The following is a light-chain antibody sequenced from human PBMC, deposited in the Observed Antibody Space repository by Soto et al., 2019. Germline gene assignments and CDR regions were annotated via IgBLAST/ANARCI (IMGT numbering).Light chain of an antibody. CDR3: QQYNNWPPYT. CDR2: GAS. J-gene: IGKJ2*01. Sequence: EIVMTQSPATLSVSPGERATLSCRASHSVSSNLAWFQQKPGQAPRLLIYGASTRATGVPARFSGSVSGTEFTLTISGLQSEDFAVYYCQQYNNWPPYTFGQGTKLEIK. CDR1: HSVSSN. V-gene: IGKV3-15*01.